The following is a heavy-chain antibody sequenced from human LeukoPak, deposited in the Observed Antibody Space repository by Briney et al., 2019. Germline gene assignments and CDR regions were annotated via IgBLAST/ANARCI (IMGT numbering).Heavy chain of an antibody. V-gene: IGHV4-39*07. D-gene: IGHD5-24*01. Sequence: SETLSLTCTVSGGSITSSLYYWGWIRQPPGKGLEWIGSIYYTGYTYYNPSLKSRVTMSVDTSKNQFSLKLNSVTAADTAVYYCARGVGSQMSTISDWFDPWGQGNLVTVSS. J-gene: IGHJ5*02. CDR1: GGSITSSLYY. CDR2: IYYTGYT. CDR3: ARGVGSQMSTISDWFDP.